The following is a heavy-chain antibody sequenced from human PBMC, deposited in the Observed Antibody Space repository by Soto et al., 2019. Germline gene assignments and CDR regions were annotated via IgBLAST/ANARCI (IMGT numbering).Heavy chain of an antibody. V-gene: IGHV4-34*01. CDR2: INHSGST. CDR1: GGSFSGYY. CDR3: ASGVALRDIWDYYYYGMDV. D-gene: IGHD5-12*01. Sequence: PSETLSLTCAVYGGSFSGYYWSWIRQPPGKGLEWIGEINHSGSTNYNPSLKSRVTISVDTSKNQFSLKLSSVTAADTAVYYCASGVALRDIWDYYYYGMDVWGQGTTVTVSS. J-gene: IGHJ6*02.